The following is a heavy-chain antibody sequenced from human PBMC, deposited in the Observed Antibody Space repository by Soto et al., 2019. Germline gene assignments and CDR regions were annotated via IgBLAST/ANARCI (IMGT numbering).Heavy chain of an antibody. J-gene: IGHJ4*02. CDR1: GYTFTSYY. CDR2: INPSGTRT. Sequence: QVQLVQSGAEVQKPGASVKVSCKASGYTFTSYYMHWVRQAPGQGLEWMGIINPSGTRTTYAQQVQGRVTMTRDTSTSTVYMELTSLRSDDTAVYYCARSACSGGTCYQGHFDYWGQGTLVTVSS. V-gene: IGHV1-46*01. D-gene: IGHD2-15*01. CDR3: ARSACSGGTCYQGHFDY.